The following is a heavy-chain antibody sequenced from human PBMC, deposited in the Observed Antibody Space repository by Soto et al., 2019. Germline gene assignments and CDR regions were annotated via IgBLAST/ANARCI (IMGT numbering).Heavy chain of an antibody. CDR1: GFSFSSYA. D-gene: IGHD5-12*01. V-gene: IGHV3-23*01. J-gene: IGHJ4*02. CDR2: ISARGGRS. CDR3: AKGSIEYSASVDN. Sequence: VQLLESGGGLVQPGGSLRLSCAASGFSFSSYAMVWVRQAPGKGLEWVSVISARGGRSYFADSVKGRFTISRDNSKNVLSLEMNSRTADDTAIYFCAKGSIEYSASVDNWGQGTLVLVSS.